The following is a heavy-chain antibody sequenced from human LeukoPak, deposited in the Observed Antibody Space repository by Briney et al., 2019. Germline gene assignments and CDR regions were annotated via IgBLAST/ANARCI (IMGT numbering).Heavy chain of an antibody. V-gene: IGHV4-34*01. Sequence: SETLSLTCAVYGGSFSGYYWSWICQPPGKGLEWIGEINHSGSTNYNPSLKSRVTISVDTSKNQFSLKLSSVTAADTAVYYCARTSNVVVTAIDYWGQGTLVTVSS. CDR1: GGSFSGYY. J-gene: IGHJ4*02. D-gene: IGHD2-21*02. CDR3: ARTSNVVVTAIDY. CDR2: INHSGST.